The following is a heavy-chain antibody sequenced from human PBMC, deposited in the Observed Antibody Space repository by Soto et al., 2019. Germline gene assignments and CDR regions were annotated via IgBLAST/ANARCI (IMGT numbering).Heavy chain of an antibody. Sequence: LSLTCTVSGGSISSGGYYWSWILQHPGKGLEWIGYISYSGSTYYSTSLKSRVTISVDTSKSQFSLNLSFVTAADTAVYYCATMGTPATGLYFFDYWGQGSLVTVSS. D-gene: IGHD2-15*01. CDR3: ATMGTPATGLYFFDY. J-gene: IGHJ4*02. CDR1: GGSISSGGYY. V-gene: IGHV4-30-4*08. CDR2: ISYSGST.